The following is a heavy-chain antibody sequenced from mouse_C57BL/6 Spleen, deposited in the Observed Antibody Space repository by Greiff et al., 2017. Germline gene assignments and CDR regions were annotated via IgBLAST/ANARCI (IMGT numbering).Heavy chain of an antibody. D-gene: IGHD1-1*01. Sequence: VQLQQSGPELVKPGASVKISCKASGYTFTDYYMNWVKQSHGKSLEWIGDINPNNGGTSYNQKFKGKATLTVDKSSSTAYMELRSLTSEDSAVYYCARLVAPFNWGQGTTLTVSS. J-gene: IGHJ2*01. CDR1: GYTFTDYY. CDR2: INPNNGGT. V-gene: IGHV1-26*01. CDR3: ARLVAPFN.